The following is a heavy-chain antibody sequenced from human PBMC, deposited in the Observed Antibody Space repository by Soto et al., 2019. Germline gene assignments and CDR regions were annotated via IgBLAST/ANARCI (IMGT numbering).Heavy chain of an antibody. Sequence: SETLSLTCTVSGGSFSSDSYYWGWIRQPPGKGLEWIGSIHYSGSTYYNPSLKSRVTISVDTSKNQFSLKLSSVTAADTAVYYCARTLPYYYYYMEVWGKGTTVTVSS. V-gene: IGHV4-39*01. CDR2: IHYSGST. CDR1: GGSFSSDSYY. J-gene: IGHJ6*03. CDR3: ARTLPYYYYYMEV.